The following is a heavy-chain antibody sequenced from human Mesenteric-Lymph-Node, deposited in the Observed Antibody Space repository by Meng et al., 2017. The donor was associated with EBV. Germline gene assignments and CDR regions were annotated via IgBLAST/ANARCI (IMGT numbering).Heavy chain of an antibody. D-gene: IGHD3-10*01. CDR3: ARVKPSIWFGELFYYFDY. J-gene: IGHJ4*02. CDR1: GGSFSVFY. Sequence: VQVQQWGAVLWNPSETLSLTWLGEGGSFSVFYWGWVRQAPGKGLEWIGEMNNGGTSNYNPSLESRVTISVDPSKNQFSLNLRSVTAADTAVYYCARVKPSIWFGELFYYFDYWGPGILVTVSS. V-gene: IGHV4-34*01. CDR2: MNNGGTS.